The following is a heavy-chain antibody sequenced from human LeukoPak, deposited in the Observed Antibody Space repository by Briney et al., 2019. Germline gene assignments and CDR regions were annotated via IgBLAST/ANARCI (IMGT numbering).Heavy chain of an antibody. Sequence: PGGSLRLSCAASGFTFSSYAMSWVHQAPGKGLEWVSAISGSGGSTYYADSVKGRFTISRDNSKNTLYLQMNSLRAEDTAVYYCAKPRIFGENPYYFDYWGQGTLVTVSS. CDR1: GFTFSSYA. V-gene: IGHV3-23*01. CDR2: ISGSGGST. D-gene: IGHD3-10*01. J-gene: IGHJ4*02. CDR3: AKPRIFGENPYYFDY.